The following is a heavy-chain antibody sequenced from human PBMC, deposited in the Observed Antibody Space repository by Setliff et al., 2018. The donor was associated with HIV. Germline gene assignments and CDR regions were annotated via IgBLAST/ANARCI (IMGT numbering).Heavy chain of an antibody. CDR3: ARYSTLTTNFDY. J-gene: IGHJ4*02. Sequence: PSETLSLTCTVSGDSIRSGDYYWSWIRQSPEKGLEWIGYTFHTGYTYYNPSLKSRIIISVDTSKNQFSLKLSSVTAADTAVYYCARYSTLTTNFDYWGQGTLVTVSS. D-gene: IGHD4-17*01. CDR2: TFHTGYT. CDR1: GDSIRSGDYY. V-gene: IGHV4-30-4*08.